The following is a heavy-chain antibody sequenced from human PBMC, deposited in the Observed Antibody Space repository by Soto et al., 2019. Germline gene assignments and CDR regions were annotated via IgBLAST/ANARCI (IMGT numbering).Heavy chain of an antibody. V-gene: IGHV1-8*01. CDR3: ARAKYYDFWSGYYKFGVDYYYGMEV. CDR1: GYTFTSYD. D-gene: IGHD3-3*01. J-gene: IGHJ6*02. Sequence: ASVKVSCKACGYTFTSYDINWVGQATGQGLEWMGWMNPNSGNTGYAQKFQGRVTMTRNTSISTAYMELSSLRSEDTAVYYCARAKYYDFWSGYYKFGVDYYYGMEVWGQGTTVTVSS. CDR2: MNPNSGNT.